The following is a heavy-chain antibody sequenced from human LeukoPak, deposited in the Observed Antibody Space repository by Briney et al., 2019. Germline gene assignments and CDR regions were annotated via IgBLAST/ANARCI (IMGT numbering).Heavy chain of an antibody. CDR1: GGTFSSYA. CDR3: ARAPDCSSTSCYGSTLYYFDY. V-gene: IGHV1-69*13. J-gene: IGHJ4*02. CDR2: IIPIFSTA. D-gene: IGHD2-2*01. Sequence: GASVKVSCKASGGTFSSYAISWVRQAPGQGLEWMGGIIPIFSTANYAQKFQGRVTITADESTSTAYMELSSLRSEDTAVYYCARAPDCSSTSCYGSTLYYFDYWGQGTLVTVSS.